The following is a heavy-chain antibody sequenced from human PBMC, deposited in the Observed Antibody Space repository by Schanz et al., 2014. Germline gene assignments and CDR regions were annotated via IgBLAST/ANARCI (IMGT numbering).Heavy chain of an antibody. D-gene: IGHD4-17*01. Sequence: QVHLVESGGGVVQPGGSLRLSCAASGFTFSTYGMHWVRQAPGKGLGWVAFISYDGSFEDYLDSVKGRFTISRDNARNTLHLQMDSLRDEDTALYYCAKDMHKDYGGKPQAFDIWGQGTMVTVSS. CDR2: ISYDGSFE. CDR1: GFTFSTYG. CDR3: AKDMHKDYGGKPQAFDI. J-gene: IGHJ3*02. V-gene: IGHV3-30*19.